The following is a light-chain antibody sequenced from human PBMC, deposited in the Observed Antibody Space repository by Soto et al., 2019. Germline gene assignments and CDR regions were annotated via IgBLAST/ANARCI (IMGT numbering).Light chain of an antibody. CDR2: GSS. J-gene: IGKJ1*01. CDR3: QQYGTSPQT. CDR1: QSVRSRY. Sequence: ELVFTQSPGTLSLSPGERATLSCRASQSVRSRYLAWYQQKPGQAPRLLIYGSSSRPPGIPDRVRGSGSGTEFTLTISRLEPEDFAVYYCQQYGTSPQTFGQGTKVDIK. V-gene: IGKV3-20*01.